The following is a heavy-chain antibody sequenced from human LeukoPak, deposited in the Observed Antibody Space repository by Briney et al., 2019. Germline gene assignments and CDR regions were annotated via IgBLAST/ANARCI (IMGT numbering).Heavy chain of an antibody. Sequence: GGSLRLSCAASEFSVGSNYMTWVRQAPGKGLEWVSLIYSGGSTYYADSVKGRFTISRDNSKNPLYLQMNSLRAEDTAVYYCAELGITMIGGVWGKGTTVTISS. V-gene: IGHV3-66*01. CDR3: AELGITMIGGV. CDR2: IYSGGST. CDR1: EFSVGSNY. D-gene: IGHD3-10*02. J-gene: IGHJ6*04.